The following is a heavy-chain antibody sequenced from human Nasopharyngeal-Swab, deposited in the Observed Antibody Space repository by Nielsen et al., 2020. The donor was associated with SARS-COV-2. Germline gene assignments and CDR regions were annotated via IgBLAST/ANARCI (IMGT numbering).Heavy chain of an antibody. J-gene: IGHJ4*02. V-gene: IGHV3-33*05. Sequence: VRQAPGKGLEWVAVISYDGSNKYYADSVEGRFTISRDNSKNTLYLQMNSLRAEDTAVYYCARDLAVAEYRGDYFDYWGQGTLVTVSS. CDR3: ARDLAVAEYRGDYFDY. CDR2: ISYDGSNK. D-gene: IGHD6-19*01.